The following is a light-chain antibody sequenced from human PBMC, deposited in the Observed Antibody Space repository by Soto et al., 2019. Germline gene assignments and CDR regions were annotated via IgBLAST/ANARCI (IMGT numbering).Light chain of an antibody. CDR2: EVN. V-gene: IGLV2-8*01. CDR3: SSYAVSDSLV. J-gene: IGLJ2*01. CDR1: SSDVGGYDY. Sequence: QSALTQPPSASGSPGQSVTIACTGTSSDVGGYDYVSWYQQHPGKVPKLMIYEVNKRPSGVPDRFSGSKSGNTASLTVSGLQTEDEPDYYCSSYAVSDSLVFGGGTKLTVL.